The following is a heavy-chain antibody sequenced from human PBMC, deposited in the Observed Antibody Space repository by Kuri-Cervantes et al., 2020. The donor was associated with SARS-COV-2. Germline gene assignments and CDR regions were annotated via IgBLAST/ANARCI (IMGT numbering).Heavy chain of an antibody. CDR3: ARGGVATPYYAMDV. CDR1: GGTFRNYG. Sequence: SVKVSCKASGGTFRNYGFSWVRQAPGQRLEWMGGIIPILGPANNAPRFQGRATITADQSTNIAYVELNSLTYDDTAVYYCARGGVATPYYAMDVWGQGTTVTVSS. D-gene: IGHD2-21*01. J-gene: IGHJ6*02. V-gene: IGHV1-69*10. CDR2: IIPILGPA.